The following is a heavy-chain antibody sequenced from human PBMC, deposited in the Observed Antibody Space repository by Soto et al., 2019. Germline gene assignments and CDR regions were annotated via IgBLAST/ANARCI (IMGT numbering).Heavy chain of an antibody. J-gene: IGHJ6*02. D-gene: IGHD1-26*01. CDR2: IDADSGDT. CDR3: ARTPNNGRAGVYGMDV. V-gene: IGHV1-2*04. Sequence: QVQLVQSGAEAKKPGASLKVSCKASGYTFSDYYIHWVRQAPGQGLEWMGWIDADSGDTKYAQKLQGWVTMTRDTAINTAYMELSRLRSDDTAVYYGARTPNNGRAGVYGMDVWGQGTTVTVSS. CDR1: GYTFSDYY.